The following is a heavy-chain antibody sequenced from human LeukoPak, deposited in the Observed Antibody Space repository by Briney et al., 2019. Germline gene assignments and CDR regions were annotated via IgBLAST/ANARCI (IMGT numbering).Heavy chain of an antibody. Sequence: GGSLRLSCAASGFTFSSNGMHWVRQAPGKGLEWVAFIQYDGSNKYYADSVKGRFTISRDNSKNTLFLQMNSLRAEDTAVYYCAKASLSGSYFDYWGQGTLVTVSS. CDR1: GFTFSSNG. J-gene: IGHJ4*02. CDR3: AKASLSGSYFDY. CDR2: IQYDGSNK. V-gene: IGHV3-30*02. D-gene: IGHD1-26*01.